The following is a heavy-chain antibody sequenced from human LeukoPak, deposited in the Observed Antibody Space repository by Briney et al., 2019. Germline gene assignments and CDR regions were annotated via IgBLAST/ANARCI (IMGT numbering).Heavy chain of an antibody. J-gene: IGHJ4*02. CDR2: IHPNSGGT. CDR1: GYTFTNYG. V-gene: IGHV1-2*02. CDR3: AREYSSSSWVFDF. D-gene: IGHD6-6*01. Sequence: GASVKVSCKASGYTFTNYGISWVRQAPGQGLEWMGWIHPNSGGTNYAQKFQGRVTMTGDTSISTAYMELSRLRSDDTAVYFCAREYSSSSWVFDFWGQGTLVTVSS.